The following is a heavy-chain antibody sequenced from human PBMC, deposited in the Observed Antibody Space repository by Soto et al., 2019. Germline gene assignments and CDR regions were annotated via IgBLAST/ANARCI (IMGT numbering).Heavy chain of an antibody. CDR2: IKQDGSEK. CDR3: ARARSTVTNAYYYYMDV. D-gene: IGHD4-4*01. V-gene: IGHV3-7*01. CDR1: GFTFSSYW. J-gene: IGHJ6*03. Sequence: VQLVESGGGLVQPGGSLRLSCAASGFTFSSYWMSWVRQAPGKGLEWVANIKQDGSEKYYVDSVKGRFTISRDNAKNSLYLQMNSLRAEDTAVYYCARARSTVTNAYYYYMDVWGKGTTVTVSS.